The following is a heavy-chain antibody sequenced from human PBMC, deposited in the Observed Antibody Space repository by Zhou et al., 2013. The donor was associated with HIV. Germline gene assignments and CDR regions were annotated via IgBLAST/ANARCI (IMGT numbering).Heavy chain of an antibody. CDR2: INTSGRLYSSEET. J-gene: IGHJ5*01. V-gene: IGHV4-4*07. CDR3: ASETRRDWFDS. CDR1: GDSIMGYY. Sequence: QVQLQESGPGLVKPSETLSLTCTVSGDSIMGYYCSWIRQSAGKGLEWIGRINTSGRLYSSEETNYNPSLNSRVTMSLDTSKNQFSLKLNSVTAADTAVYFCASETRRDWFDSWGQGILVTVSS. D-gene: IGHD1-7*01.